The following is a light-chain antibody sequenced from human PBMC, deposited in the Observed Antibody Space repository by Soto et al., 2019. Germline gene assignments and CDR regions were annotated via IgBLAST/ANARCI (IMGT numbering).Light chain of an antibody. CDR3: QPYNNWWT. CDR1: QSVSSN. Sequence: EIVMTQSPATLSVSPGERATLSCRASQSVSSNLAWYHQKPGQAPRPLIYGSSTRATGIPARFSGSGSGTEFTLTNSSLQSEDFAVYYCQPYNNWWTFGQGTKVVIK. CDR2: GSS. J-gene: IGKJ1*01. V-gene: IGKV3-15*01.